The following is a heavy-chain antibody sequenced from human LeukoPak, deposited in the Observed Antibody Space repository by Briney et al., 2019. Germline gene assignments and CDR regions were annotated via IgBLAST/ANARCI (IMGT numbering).Heavy chain of an antibody. Sequence: GRSLRLSCAASGFTFDDYAMHWVRQASGKGLEWVSGISWNSGSIGYADSVKGRFTISRDNAKNSLYLQMNSLRAEDTALYYCARILAAAGEKKYYYGMDVWGQGTTVTVSS. V-gene: IGHV3-9*01. CDR3: ARILAAAGEKKYYYGMDV. CDR2: ISWNSGSI. D-gene: IGHD6-13*01. J-gene: IGHJ6*02. CDR1: GFTFDDYA.